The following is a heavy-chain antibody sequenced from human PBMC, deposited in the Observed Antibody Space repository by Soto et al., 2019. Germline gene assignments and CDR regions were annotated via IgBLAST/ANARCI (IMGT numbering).Heavy chain of an antibody. Sequence: PSETLSLTCTVSGVSVSTYYWSWIRQPPGKGLERIAYIYYSGSTNYNPSLKSRVTISVDTSKNQFSLKLTSVTAADTAVYYCARTYDGSGPNSGGYGFDIWGQGTMVTVSS. V-gene: IGHV4-59*02. CDR3: ARTYDGSGPNSGGYGFDI. CDR1: GVSVSTYY. J-gene: IGHJ3*02. D-gene: IGHD3-22*01. CDR2: IYYSGST.